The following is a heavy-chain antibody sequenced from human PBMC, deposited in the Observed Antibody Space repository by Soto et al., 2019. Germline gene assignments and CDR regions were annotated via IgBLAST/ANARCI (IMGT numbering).Heavy chain of an antibody. D-gene: IGHD6-6*01. V-gene: IGHV1-69*01. Sequence: KVSCKASGGTFSSYASSWVRQAPGQGIEWMGGIIPIFGTANYAQKFQGRVTITADESTSTAYMELSSLRSEDTAVYYCASHLSSIAAGRYDYWGQGTLVTVSS. CDR1: GGTFSSYA. J-gene: IGHJ4*02. CDR3: ASHLSSIAAGRYDY. CDR2: IIPIFGTA.